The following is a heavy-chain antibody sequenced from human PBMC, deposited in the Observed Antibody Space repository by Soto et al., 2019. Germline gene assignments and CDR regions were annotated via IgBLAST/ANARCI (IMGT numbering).Heavy chain of an antibody. J-gene: IGHJ6*02. CDR1: GFTFSSYA. D-gene: IGHD1-1*01. CDR3: ARVRLYNWNDGSDYYYGMDV. Sequence: QVQLVESGGGVVQPGRSLRLSCAASGFTFSSYAIHWVRQAPGKGLEWVAVISYDGSNKYYADSVKGRFTISRDNSKNTLYLQMNSLRAEDTAVYYCARVRLYNWNDGSDYYYGMDVWGQGTTVTVSS. V-gene: IGHV3-30-3*01. CDR2: ISYDGSNK.